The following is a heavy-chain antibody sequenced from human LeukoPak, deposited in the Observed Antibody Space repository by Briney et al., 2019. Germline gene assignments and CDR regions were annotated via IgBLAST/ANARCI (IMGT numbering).Heavy chain of an antibody. CDR2: ITGTGHIT. Sequence: PGGTLRLSCAASGFTFSSYGMSWVRQAPGEGLEWVSAITGTGHITYYADSVKGRFTISRDNSKNTLYLQMNSLRAEDTAVYYCARGVRTYDYWGQGTLVTVSS. CDR1: GFTFSSYG. CDR3: ARGVRTYDY. D-gene: IGHD3-3*01. J-gene: IGHJ4*02. V-gene: IGHV3-23*01.